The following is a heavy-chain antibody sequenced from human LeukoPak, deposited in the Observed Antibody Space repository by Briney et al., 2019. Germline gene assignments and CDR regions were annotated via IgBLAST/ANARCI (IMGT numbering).Heavy chain of an antibody. D-gene: IGHD3-22*01. V-gene: IGHV4-59*01. CDR1: GGSISSYY. J-gene: IGHJ3*02. CDR3: ARDRVSYDSSGLDAFDI. CDR2: IYYSGST. Sequence: SETLSLTCTVSGGSISSYYWSWLRQPPGQGLEWNGYIYYSGSTNYNPPLKSRVTISVDTSKNQFSLKLSSVTAADTAVYYCARDRVSYDSSGLDAFDIWGQGTMVTVSS.